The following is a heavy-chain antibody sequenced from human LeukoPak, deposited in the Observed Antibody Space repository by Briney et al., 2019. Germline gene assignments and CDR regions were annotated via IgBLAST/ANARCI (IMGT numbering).Heavy chain of an antibody. J-gene: IGHJ4*02. CDR1: GGSISSGSYH. V-gene: IGHV4-31*03. CDR2: IYYSGST. CDR3: ARERDYGDRLFDY. D-gene: IGHD4-17*01. Sequence: SQTLSLTCIVSGGSISSGSYHWTWIRQHPGQGLEWIGYIYYSGSTYYNPSLKSRVTISVDTSKNQFPLKLSSVTAADTAVYYCARERDYGDRLFDYWGQGTLVTVSS.